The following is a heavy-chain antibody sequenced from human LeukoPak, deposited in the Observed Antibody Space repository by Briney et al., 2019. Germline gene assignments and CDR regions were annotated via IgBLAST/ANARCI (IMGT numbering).Heavy chain of an antibody. CDR3: ARFASSTWYKGAFDI. J-gene: IGHJ3*02. D-gene: IGHD6-13*01. CDR1: GGSFSGYY. V-gene: IGHV4-34*12. Sequence: PSETLSLTCAVYGGSFSGYYWSWIRQPPGKGLEWIGEIVHSGSTKYNPSLKSRVTISVDTSKNQFSLNLTSVTAADTAVYYCARFASSTWYKGAFDIWGQGTMVTVAS. CDR2: IVHSGST.